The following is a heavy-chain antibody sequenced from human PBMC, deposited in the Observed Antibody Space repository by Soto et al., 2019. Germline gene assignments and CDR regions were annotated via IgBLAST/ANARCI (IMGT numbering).Heavy chain of an antibody. CDR1: GYTFTTSA. CDR2: IIAGNGNT. D-gene: IGHD3-10*01. V-gene: IGHV1-3*01. Sequence: ASVKVSCKASGYTFTTSAMHWVRQAPGQSLEWMGWIIAGNGNTKYSQKFQGRITITRDTSASTAYMELSSLRSEDTAVYYCARDYYGSGTNTGDYWGQGTLVTVSS. CDR3: ARDYYGSGTNTGDY. J-gene: IGHJ4*02.